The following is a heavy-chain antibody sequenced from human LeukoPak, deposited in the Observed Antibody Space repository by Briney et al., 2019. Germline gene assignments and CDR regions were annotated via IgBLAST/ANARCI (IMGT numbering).Heavy chain of an antibody. CDR1: GYIFTSYW. D-gene: IGHD3-9*01. CDR2: IYPGDSDT. CDR3: ARRDILTGSFDY. V-gene: IGHV5-51*01. J-gene: IGHJ4*02. Sequence: KVGESLQISCKGSGYIFTSYWIGWVRQLPGKGLEWMGIIYPGDSDTRYSPSFQGQVTISADKSISTAYLQWSSLKASDTAMYYCARRDILTGSFDYWGQGTLVTVSS.